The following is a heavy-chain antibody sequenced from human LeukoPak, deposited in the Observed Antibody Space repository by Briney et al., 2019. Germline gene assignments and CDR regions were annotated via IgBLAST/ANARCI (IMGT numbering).Heavy chain of an antibody. V-gene: IGHV3-48*01. CDR2: TNTDGSTI. CDR3: ARVVPTTPFGGFDY. J-gene: IGHJ4*02. D-gene: IGHD3-10*01. Sequence: GGSLRLPCAASGVTFSTYNMNWVRQAPGKGLEWVSYTNTDGSTIYYADSVRGRFTIARDNAKNSLFLHMSGLRAEDTAVYYCARVVPTTPFGGFDYWGQGTLVTVSP. CDR1: GVTFSTYN.